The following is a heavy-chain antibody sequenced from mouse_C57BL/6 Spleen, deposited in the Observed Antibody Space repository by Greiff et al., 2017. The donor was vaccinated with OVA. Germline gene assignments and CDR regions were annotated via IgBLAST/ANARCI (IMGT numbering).Heavy chain of an antibody. Sequence: EVKLVESEGGLVQPGSSMKLSCTASGFTFSDYYMAWVRQVPEKGLEWVANINYDGSSTYYLDSLKSRFIISRDNAKNILYLQMSSLKSEDTATYYCARDSALSELGGVMDYWGQGTSVTVSS. J-gene: IGHJ4*01. CDR3: ARDSALSELGGVMDY. CDR2: INYDGSST. CDR1: GFTFSDYY. D-gene: IGHD4-1*01. V-gene: IGHV5-16*01.